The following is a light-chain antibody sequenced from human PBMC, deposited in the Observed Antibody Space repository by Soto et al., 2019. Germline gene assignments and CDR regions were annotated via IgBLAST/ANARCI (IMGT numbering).Light chain of an antibody. CDR1: SSDVGGYKS. V-gene: IGLV2-8*01. J-gene: IGLJ2*01. CDR3: SSYAGSNILV. Sequence: QSALTQPPSASGSPGQSVTISCTGTSSDVGGYKSVSWYQQRPGKAPKLMIYEVTKRPSGVPDRFSGSKSANTASLTVSGLQAEDEADYYCSSYAGSNILVFGGGTKVTVL. CDR2: EVT.